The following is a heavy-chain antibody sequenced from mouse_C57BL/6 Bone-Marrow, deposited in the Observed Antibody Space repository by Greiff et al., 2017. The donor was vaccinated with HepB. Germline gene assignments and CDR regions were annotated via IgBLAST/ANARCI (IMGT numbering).Heavy chain of an antibody. CDR3: ARHYYGSSYYFDY. CDR1: GFTFSSYG. J-gene: IGHJ2*01. Sequence: EVKVVESGGDLVKPGGSLKLSCAASGFTFSSYGMSWVRQTPDKRLEWVATISSGGSYTYYPDSVKGRFTISRDNAKNTLYLQMSSLKSEDTAMYYCARHYYGSSYYFDYWGQGTTLTVSS. D-gene: IGHD1-1*01. V-gene: IGHV5-6*01. CDR2: ISSGGSYT.